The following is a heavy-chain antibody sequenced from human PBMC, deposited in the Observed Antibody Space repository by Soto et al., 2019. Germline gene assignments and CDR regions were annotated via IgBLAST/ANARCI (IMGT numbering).Heavy chain of an antibody. CDR2: ISYDGSNK. V-gene: IGHV3-30*18. Sequence: PGGSLRLSCAASGFTFSSYGMHWVRQAPGKGLEWVAVISYDGSNKYYADSVKGRFTISRDNSKNTLYLQMNSLRAEDTAVYYCAKARTGKGIAAAGTYYYYGMDVWGQGTTVTVSS. D-gene: IGHD6-13*01. CDR3: AKARTGKGIAAAGTYYYYGMDV. J-gene: IGHJ6*02. CDR1: GFTFSSYG.